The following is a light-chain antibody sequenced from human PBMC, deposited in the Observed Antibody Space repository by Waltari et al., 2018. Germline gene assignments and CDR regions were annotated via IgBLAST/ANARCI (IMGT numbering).Light chain of an antibody. Sequence: DIVPTQSPDSLAVSLGERATSNCKSSQSVLYNSNNKNYLVWYQQKPGQPPKLLIYWASTRESGVPDRFSGSGSGTDFTLTISSLQAEDVAVYYCQQYYSLPVTFGGGTKVEIK. CDR2: WAS. V-gene: IGKV4-1*01. CDR3: QQYYSLPVT. CDR1: QSVLYNSNNKNY. J-gene: IGKJ4*01.